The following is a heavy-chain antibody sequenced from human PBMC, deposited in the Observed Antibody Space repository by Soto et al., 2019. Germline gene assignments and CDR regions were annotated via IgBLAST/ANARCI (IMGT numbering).Heavy chain of an antibody. Sequence: EVQLVESGGGLVQPGGSLRLSCAASGFTVSSNYMSWVRQAPGKGLEWVSVIYSGGSTYYADSVKGRFTISRDNSKNTLYLQMNSLRAEDTAVYYCARDVGMGKQPNDGGGAYWGQGTLVTVSS. CDR3: ARDVGMGKQPNDGGGAY. J-gene: IGHJ4*02. D-gene: IGHD1-1*01. CDR2: IYSGGST. V-gene: IGHV3-66*01. CDR1: GFTVSSNY.